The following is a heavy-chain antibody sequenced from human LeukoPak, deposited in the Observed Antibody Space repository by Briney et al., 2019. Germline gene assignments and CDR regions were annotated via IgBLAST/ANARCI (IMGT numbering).Heavy chain of an antibody. D-gene: IGHD4-23*01. CDR1: GGTFSSYA. V-gene: IGHV1-69*04. CDR3: ARSTTVVTPEWFDP. CDR2: IIPILGIA. Sequence: SVKVSCRASGGTFSSYAISWVRQAPGQGLEWMGRIIPILGIANYAHKFQGRVTITADKSTSTAYMELSSLRSEDTAVYYCARSTTVVTPEWFDPWGQGTLVTVSS. J-gene: IGHJ5*02.